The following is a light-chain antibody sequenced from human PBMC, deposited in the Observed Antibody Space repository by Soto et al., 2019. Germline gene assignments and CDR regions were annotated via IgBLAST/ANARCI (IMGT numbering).Light chain of an antibody. V-gene: IGKV3-20*01. J-gene: IGKJ1*01. CDR3: QQYGSLSWT. CDR1: QSVSSSY. CDR2: GAS. Sequence: EIVLTQSPVTLSLSLGERATLACRASQSVSSSYLAWYQQKPGQAPRLLIYGASNRATGIPDRFSGSGSGTDFTLTISRLEPEDFAVYYCQQYGSLSWTFGQGTKVDLK.